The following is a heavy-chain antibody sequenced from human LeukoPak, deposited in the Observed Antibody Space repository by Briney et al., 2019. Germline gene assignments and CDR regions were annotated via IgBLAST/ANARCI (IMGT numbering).Heavy chain of an antibody. V-gene: IGHV4-39*07. J-gene: IGHJ4*02. Sequence: SETLSLTCTVSGGSISSTSYYWGWIRQPPGKGLEWIGNIYYSGSTYYNPSLKSRVTISVDTSKNQFSLKLSSVTAADTAVYYCARLGYYYGSGSYYNGGSSDYWGQGTLVTVSS. CDR2: IYYSGST. CDR3: ARLGYYYGSGSYYNGGSSDY. CDR1: GGSISSTSYY. D-gene: IGHD3-10*01.